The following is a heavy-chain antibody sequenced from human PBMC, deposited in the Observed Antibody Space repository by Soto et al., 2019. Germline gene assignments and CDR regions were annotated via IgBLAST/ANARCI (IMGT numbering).Heavy chain of an antibody. CDR1: GFTFSSYA. D-gene: IGHD6-13*01. CDR2: ISYDGSNT. J-gene: IGHJ6*02. CDR3: ARDLGAYSSSGRYYDGMDV. V-gene: IGHV3-30-3*01. Sequence: ESGGGVVQPGRSLRLSCAASGFTFSSYAMHWVRQAPGKGLEWVAVISYDGSNTYYADSVKGRFTISRDNSKNTLYLQMNSLRAEDTAVYYCARDLGAYSSSGRYYDGMDVWGQGTTVTVSS.